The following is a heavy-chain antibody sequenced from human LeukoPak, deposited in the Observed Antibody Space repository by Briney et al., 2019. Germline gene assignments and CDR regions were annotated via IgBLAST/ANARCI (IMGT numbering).Heavy chain of an antibody. Sequence: SETLSLTCTVSGGSVSSGSYYWGWIRQPPGMGLEWIGSIYYSGSTYYNPSLKSRVTISVDTSKNQFSPKLSSVTAADTAVYYCARHPNVDYWGQGTLVTVSS. J-gene: IGHJ4*02. CDR3: ARHPNVDY. D-gene: IGHD5-12*01. V-gene: IGHV4-39*01. CDR2: IYYSGST. CDR1: GGSVSSGSYY.